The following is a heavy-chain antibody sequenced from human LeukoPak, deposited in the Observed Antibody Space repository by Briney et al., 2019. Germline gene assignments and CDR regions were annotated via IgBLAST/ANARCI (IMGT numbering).Heavy chain of an antibody. Sequence: GGSLRLSCAASGFTFSSYSMNWVRQAPGKGLEWVSSITSSSTYIYYADSLKCRFTISRDNAKNSLYLQMNSLRAEDTAVYYCARGRGTTGTTEFDYWGLGTLVTVSS. CDR1: GFTFSSYS. V-gene: IGHV3-21*01. CDR3: ARGRGTTGTTEFDY. J-gene: IGHJ4*02. D-gene: IGHD1-1*01. CDR2: ITSSSTYI.